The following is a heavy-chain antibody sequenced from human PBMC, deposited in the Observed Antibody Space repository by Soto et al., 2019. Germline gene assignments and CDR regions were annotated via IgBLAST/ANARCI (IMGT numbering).Heavy chain of an antibody. V-gene: IGHV1-46*01. CDR2: INPSGGST. Sequence: GASVKVSCKASGCTFTSYYMHWVRQAPGQGLEWMGIINPSGGSTSYAQKFQGRVTMTRDTSTSTVYMELSSLRSEDTAVYYCARRMSSGCYSKSPFDYWDQGTLVTVSS. D-gene: IGHD3-22*01. CDR3: ARRMSSGCYSKSPFDY. J-gene: IGHJ4*02. CDR1: GCTFTSYY.